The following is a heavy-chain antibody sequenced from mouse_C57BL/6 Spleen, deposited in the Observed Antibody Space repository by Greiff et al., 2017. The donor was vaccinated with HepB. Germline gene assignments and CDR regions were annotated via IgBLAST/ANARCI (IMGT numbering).Heavy chain of an antibody. V-gene: IGHV1-66*01. CDR2: IYPGSGNT. Sequence: QVQLQQSGPELVKPGASVKISCKASGYSFTSYYIHWVKQRPGQGLEWIGWIYPGSGNTKYNEKFKGKATLTAETSDSTAYMQLSSLTSEDSAVYYCATENYSNYVDFDYWGQGTTLTVSS. D-gene: IGHD2-5*01. CDR1: GYSFTSYY. CDR3: ATENYSNYVDFDY. J-gene: IGHJ2*01.